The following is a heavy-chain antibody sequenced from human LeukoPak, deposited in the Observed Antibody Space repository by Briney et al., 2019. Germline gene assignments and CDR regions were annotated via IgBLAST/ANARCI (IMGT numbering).Heavy chain of an antibody. D-gene: IGHD1-26*01. Sequence: SGPTLVKPTQTLTLTCTYSGFSLSISTMAVGWIRQPPGRALEWLALIYWDDDKRYSPSLKNRLAISKDTSNNQVVLTMTNLDPVDTATYYCEHRIPGAGPTFDYWGQGTLVTVPS. CDR1: GFSLSISTMA. J-gene: IGHJ4*02. V-gene: IGHV2-5*02. CDR2: IYWDDDK. CDR3: EHRIPGAGPTFDY.